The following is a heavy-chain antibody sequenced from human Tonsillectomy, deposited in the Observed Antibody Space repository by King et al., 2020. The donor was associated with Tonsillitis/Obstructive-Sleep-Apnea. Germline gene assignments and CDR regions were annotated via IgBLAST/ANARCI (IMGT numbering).Heavy chain of an antibody. D-gene: IGHD3-22*01. Sequence: EVQLVESGGGLVQPGGSLRLSCAASGFTFSSYWMSWVRQAPGKGLEWVANIKQDGSEKYYVDSVKGRFTISRDNAKNSLYLQMNSLRAEDTAVYYCARGQGYDSTGGGGAFDIWGQGTMVTVSS. CDR3: ARGQGYDSTGGGGAFDI. CDR2: IKQDGSEK. J-gene: IGHJ3*02. CDR1: GFTFSSYW. V-gene: IGHV3-7*01.